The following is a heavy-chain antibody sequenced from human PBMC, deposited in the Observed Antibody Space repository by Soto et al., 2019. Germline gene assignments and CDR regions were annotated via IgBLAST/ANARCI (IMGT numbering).Heavy chain of an antibody. CDR2: IWYDGTNE. J-gene: IGHJ4*02. CDR1: GFTFNTYG. D-gene: IGHD6-19*01. V-gene: IGHV3-30*02. CDR3: VAGQYFFDY. Sequence: GGSLRLSCATSGFTFNTYGMHWVRQAPGKGLEWVAVIWYDGTNENYGGSVRGRFTISRDNSKSTLYLQMNSLRADDTAVYYCVAGQYFFDYCGQGTLVTVSS.